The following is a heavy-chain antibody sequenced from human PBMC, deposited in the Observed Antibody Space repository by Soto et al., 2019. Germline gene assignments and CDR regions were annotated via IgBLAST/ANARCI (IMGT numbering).Heavy chain of an antibody. V-gene: IGHV4-31*03. J-gene: IGHJ4*02. Sequence: SETLSLTCTVSGDSISSGDYYWSWIRQHPGKGLEWIGYSSYSGSTYDNPSLKSRLTMSVDTSKNEFSLKLTSVTAADTAVYYCARFDPAYSSSFFDYWGQGTLVTVSS. CDR2: SSYSGST. CDR3: ARFDPAYSSSFFDY. D-gene: IGHD4-4*01. CDR1: GDSISSGDYY.